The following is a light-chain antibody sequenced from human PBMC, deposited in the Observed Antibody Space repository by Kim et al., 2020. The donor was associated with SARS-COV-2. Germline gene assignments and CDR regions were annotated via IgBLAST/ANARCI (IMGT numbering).Light chain of an antibody. CDR1: QGISKY. CDR3: QKYDRAPRT. J-gene: IGKJ1*01. Sequence: ASVGDRVTIPCRASQGISKYLAWYQQKPGKAPNLLIYAASTLQSGVPSRFSGSGSGTDFSLTISSLQPEDVATYYCQKYDRAPRTFGQGTKVDIK. CDR2: AAS. V-gene: IGKV1-27*01.